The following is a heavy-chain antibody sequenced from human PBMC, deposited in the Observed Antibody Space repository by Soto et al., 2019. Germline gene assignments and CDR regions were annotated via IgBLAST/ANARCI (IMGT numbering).Heavy chain of an antibody. D-gene: IGHD3-10*01. Sequence: VQVVASGGGLVQPGRSLRLSCAVSGFRFEQYVMHWVRQGPGKGLECVSTVSPTGDTVAYADSVEGRFTVSRDHAKNSLYLQINSLNGYDTAFYYCLKYAPNGSIDDWGQGTLVTVSS. CDR1: GFRFEQYV. CDR2: VSPTGDTV. V-gene: IGHV3-9*01. J-gene: IGHJ4*02. CDR3: LKYAPNGSIDD.